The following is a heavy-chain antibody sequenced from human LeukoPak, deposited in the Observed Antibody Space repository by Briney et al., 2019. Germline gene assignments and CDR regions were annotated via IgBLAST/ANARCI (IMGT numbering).Heavy chain of an antibody. Sequence: GGSLRLSCAASGFTFSSYGMNWVRQAPGKGLEWVSGISGGGATTNYADSLKGRFTISRDNSKNTLYLQMNSLRAEDTAVYYCARDVLRFLEWFPVFDYWGQGTLVTVSS. J-gene: IGHJ4*02. CDR1: GFTFSSYG. D-gene: IGHD3-3*01. CDR2: ISGGGATT. CDR3: ARDVLRFLEWFPVFDY. V-gene: IGHV3-23*01.